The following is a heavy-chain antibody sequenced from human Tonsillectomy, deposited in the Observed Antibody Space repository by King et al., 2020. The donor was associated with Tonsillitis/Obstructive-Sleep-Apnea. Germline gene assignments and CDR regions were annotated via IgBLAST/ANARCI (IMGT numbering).Heavy chain of an antibody. CDR3: ARNGYCSGGSCYDFDY. V-gene: IGHV4-4*02. Sequence: LQLQESGPGLVKPSGTLSLTCAVSGGSISSSNWWSWVRQPPGKGLEWIGEIYHSGSTNYNPSLKSRVTMSVDKSKNQFSLKLSSVTAADTAVYYCARNGYCSGGSCYDFDYWGQGTLVTVSS. J-gene: IGHJ4*02. CDR2: IYHSGST. CDR1: GGSISSSNW. D-gene: IGHD2-15*01.